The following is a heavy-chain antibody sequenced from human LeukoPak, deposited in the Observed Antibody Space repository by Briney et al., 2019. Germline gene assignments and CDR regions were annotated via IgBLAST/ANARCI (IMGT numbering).Heavy chain of an antibody. CDR1: KFTFNNYA. CDR3: AREGYGVAAV. Sequence: GGSLRLSCAASKFTFNNYAMHWVRQAPGKGLEWVSIISSDGSNKYYADSVKGRFAISRDNAKNSLYLQMNSLRAEDTAVYYCAREGYGVAAVWGQGTLVTVSS. D-gene: IGHD6-13*01. V-gene: IGHV3-30*09. J-gene: IGHJ4*02. CDR2: ISSDGSNK.